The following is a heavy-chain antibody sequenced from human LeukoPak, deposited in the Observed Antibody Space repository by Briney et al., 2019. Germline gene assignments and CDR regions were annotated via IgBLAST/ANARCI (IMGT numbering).Heavy chain of an antibody. D-gene: IGHD5-18*01. CDR1: GFTFSSYA. J-gene: IGHJ4*02. CDR3: ARDLVYGYSYVYGYFDY. CDR2: ISYDGYNK. Sequence: GGSLRLSCAASGFTFSSYAIHWVRQAPGKGLEWVAVISYDGYNKYYADSMKGRFTISRDNSEDTLYLQMNSLRAEDTAVYYCARDLVYGYSYVYGYFDYWGQGTLVTVSS. V-gene: IGHV3-30-3*01.